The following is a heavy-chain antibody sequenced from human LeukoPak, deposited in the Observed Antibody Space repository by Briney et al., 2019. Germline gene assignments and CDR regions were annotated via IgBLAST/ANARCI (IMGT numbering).Heavy chain of an antibody. CDR1: GFTLSNYW. CDR3: ASFFYYYYTDV. V-gene: IGHV3-7*01. D-gene: IGHD3-3*01. CDR2: IKQDGSEK. J-gene: IGHJ6*03. Sequence: GGSLRLSCAASGFTLSNYWMSWVRQAPGKGLEWVANIKQDGSEKYYVDSVKGRFTISRDNAKNSLYLQMNSLRAEDTAVYYCASFFYYYYTDVWGKGTTVTISS.